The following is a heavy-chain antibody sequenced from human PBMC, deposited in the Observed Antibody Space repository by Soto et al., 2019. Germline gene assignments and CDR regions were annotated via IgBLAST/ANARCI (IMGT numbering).Heavy chain of an antibody. V-gene: IGHV3-21*01. J-gene: IGHJ4*02. CDR2: ITSSSSYT. Sequence: PGGSLRLSCAASGFTFSSYSMNWVRQAPGKGLEWVSSITSSSSYTYYAGSVKGRFTISRDNAKNSLYLQMNSLRAEDTALYYCARDLRTLDYWGQGALVTVSS. CDR3: ARDLRTLDY. D-gene: IGHD3-10*01. CDR1: GFTFSSYS.